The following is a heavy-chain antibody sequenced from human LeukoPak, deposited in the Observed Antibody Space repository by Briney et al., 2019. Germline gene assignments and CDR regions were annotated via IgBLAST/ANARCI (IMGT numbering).Heavy chain of an antibody. V-gene: IGHV3-30*03. CDR2: ISYDGSNK. D-gene: IGHD6-13*01. J-gene: IGHJ6*02. CDR1: GFTFSSYG. CDR3: ARARQDWQQLVLDIYSGMDV. Sequence: PGGSLRLSCAASGFTFSSYGMHWVRQAPGKGLEGVAVISYDGSNKYYADSVKGRFIISRDNSKNTLYLQMNSLRAEDTAVYYCARARQDWQQLVLDIYSGMDVCGQGTTVTVSS.